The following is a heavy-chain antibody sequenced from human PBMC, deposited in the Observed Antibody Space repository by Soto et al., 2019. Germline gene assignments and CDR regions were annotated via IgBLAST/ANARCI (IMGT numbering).Heavy chain of an antibody. J-gene: IGHJ6*03. CDR3: ARGILGGVLYMDV. CDR2: IYYSGST. CDR1: GGSISSSSYY. V-gene: IGHV4-39*01. D-gene: IGHD3-10*01. Sequence: SETLSLTCAVSGGSISSSSYYWGWIRQPPGKGLEWIGSIYYSGSTYYNPSLKSRVTISVDTSKNQFSLKLSSVTAADTAVYYCARGILGGVLYMDVWGKGTTVTVSS.